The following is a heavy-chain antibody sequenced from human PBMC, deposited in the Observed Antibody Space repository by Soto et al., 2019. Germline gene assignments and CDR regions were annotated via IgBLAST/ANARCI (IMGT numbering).Heavy chain of an antibody. CDR2: IIPLFDIA. J-gene: IGHJ5*02. Sequence: QVQLVQSGTEVKKPGSSVKVSCKLSGGSFSSHAISWVRQAPGQGLEWMGGIIPLFDIANYAQKFQGRLTITVDESTTAAHMELSSLRSDDTAVYYCARGVWDCSVGSCSGWLDPWGQGTVVTVSS. CDR3: ARGVWDCSVGSCSGWLDP. V-gene: IGHV1-69*01. D-gene: IGHD2-15*01. CDR1: GGSFSSHA.